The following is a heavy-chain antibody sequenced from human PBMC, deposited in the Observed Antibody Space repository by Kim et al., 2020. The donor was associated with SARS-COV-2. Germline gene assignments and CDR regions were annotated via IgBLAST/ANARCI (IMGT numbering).Heavy chain of an antibody. J-gene: IGHJ4*02. Sequence: ASVKVSCKTSGYIFTGYYLHWVRQAPGQGLEWMAWINPNSGATNYAQKFQGRVTLARDTSISTVYMEISGLTFDDTALYYCARDMVSTIGDLDSWGQGTLVTVSS. CDR3: ARDMVSTIGDLDS. CDR2: INPNSGAT. D-gene: IGHD2-21*02. V-gene: IGHV1-2*02. CDR1: GYIFTGYY.